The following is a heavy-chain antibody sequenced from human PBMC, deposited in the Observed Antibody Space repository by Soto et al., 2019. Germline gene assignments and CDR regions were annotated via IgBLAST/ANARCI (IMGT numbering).Heavy chain of an antibody. CDR3: ARQDTGGFCGS. D-gene: IGHD5-18*01. V-gene: IGHV3-11*06. Sequence: PGGSLRLSCAASGITLSDFYMTWIRQAPGQGLEWLSYISPGSNYREYADSVKGRFTVSRDNSKNTVFLQMNSLRAEDTALYYCARQDTGGFCGSWGQGTRVTVSS. J-gene: IGHJ4*02. CDR2: ISPGSNYR. CDR1: GITLSDFY.